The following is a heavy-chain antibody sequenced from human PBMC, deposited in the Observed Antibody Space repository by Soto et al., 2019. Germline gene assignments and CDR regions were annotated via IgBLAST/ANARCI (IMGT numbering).Heavy chain of an antibody. CDR1: GFTFSSYA. D-gene: IGHD6-19*01. J-gene: IGHJ3*02. CDR3: ARATSGWYKDAFDI. V-gene: IGHV3-30-3*01. CDR2: ISYDGSNK. Sequence: QVQLVESGGGVVQPGRSLRLSCAASGFTFSSYAMHWVRQAPSKGLEWVAVISYDGSNKYYADSVKGRFTISRDNSKNTLYLQMNSLRAEDTAVYYCARATSGWYKDAFDIWGQGTMVTVSS.